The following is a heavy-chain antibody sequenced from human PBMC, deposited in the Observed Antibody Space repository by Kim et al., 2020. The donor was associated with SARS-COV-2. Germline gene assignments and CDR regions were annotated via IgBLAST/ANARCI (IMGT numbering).Heavy chain of an antibody. V-gene: IGHV3-74*01. CDR2: IDPDGSST. D-gene: IGHD7-27*01. CDR1: GFTFTNYW. CDR3: TRDLPRTGDV. J-gene: IGHJ4*02. Sequence: GGSLRLSCAASGFTFTNYWMHWVRQAPGRGLVWVSYIDPDGSSTNYADSVKGRFTISRDNAKNTLYLQMNSLRVEDTAVYYCTRDLPRTGDVWGQGTLVTVSS.